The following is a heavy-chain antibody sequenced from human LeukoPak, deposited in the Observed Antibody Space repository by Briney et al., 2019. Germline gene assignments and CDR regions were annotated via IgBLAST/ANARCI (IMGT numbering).Heavy chain of an antibody. Sequence: GGSLRLSCEPSGFTFEYFGMTWARQAPGKGLQWVSGITGSTTWTYYAASVKGRFTVSRDNSQNTLHLQMNSLRADDTAVYYCARELVSSGTGYFDLWGRGTLVTVSS. J-gene: IGHJ2*01. CDR3: ARELVSSGTGYFDL. CDR1: GFTFEYFG. CDR2: ITGSTTWT. V-gene: IGHV3-23*01. D-gene: IGHD3-10*02.